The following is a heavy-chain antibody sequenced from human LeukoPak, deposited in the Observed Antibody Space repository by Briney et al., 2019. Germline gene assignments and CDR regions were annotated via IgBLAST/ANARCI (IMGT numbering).Heavy chain of an antibody. CDR1: GGSISSYY. J-gene: IGHJ4*02. CDR3: ARDGGISRNY. CDR2: IYHSGST. Sequence: SETLSLTCTVSGGSISSYYWSWIRQPPGKGLEWIGYIYHSGSTYYNPSLKSRVTISVDRSKNQFSLKLNSVTAADTAVYYCARDGGISRNYWGQGTLVTVSS. V-gene: IGHV4-59*12. D-gene: IGHD1-26*01.